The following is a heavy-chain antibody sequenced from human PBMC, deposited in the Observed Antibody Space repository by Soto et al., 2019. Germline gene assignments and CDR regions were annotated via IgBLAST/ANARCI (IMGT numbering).Heavy chain of an antibody. CDR3: ARETAEREPHFFDY. CDR2: TSPSSLAT. V-gene: IGHV1-2*02. CDR1: GYTSTGYY. D-gene: IGHD3-3*02. J-gene: IGHJ4*02. Sequence: ASVKVSCKASGYTSTGYYIHWVRQAPGQGLEWMGWTSPSSLATSYAQRFQGRVTLRRDRATSTVYMELSRLTYEDTAVHYSARETAEREPHFFDYWGQGTVVTVSS.